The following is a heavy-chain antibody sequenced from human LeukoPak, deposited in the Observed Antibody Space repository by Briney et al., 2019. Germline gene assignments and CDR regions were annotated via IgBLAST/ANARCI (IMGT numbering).Heavy chain of an antibody. CDR2: LTPNSGGT. V-gene: IGHV1-2*02. Sequence: AAGKFSCKASGYTFTGFCIHWVRHAPGQGLEWMGWLTPNSGGTHYAQNFQGRVTMTRDTSISTGYMELSRLRSDDTAVYYCARDLDNYSGSGSYYNGDPLFQHWGQGTLVTVSS. J-gene: IGHJ1*01. CDR1: GYTFTGFC. D-gene: IGHD3-10*01. CDR3: ARDLDNYSGSGSYYNGDPLFQH.